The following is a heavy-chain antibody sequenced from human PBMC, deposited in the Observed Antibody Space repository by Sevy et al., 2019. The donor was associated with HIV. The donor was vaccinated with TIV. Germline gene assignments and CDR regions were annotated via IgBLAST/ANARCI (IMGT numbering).Heavy chain of an antibody. D-gene: IGHD3-22*01. CDR1: GYTLTKLS. Sequence: ASVKVSCKVSGYTLTKLSMHWVRQAPGKGLEWMGTFDPEDGETIYAQKFQGRVTMTEDTSTDTAYMELSSLRSEDTAVYYCATTKDYYENSGDPFHYWGQGTLVTVSS. CDR2: FDPEDGET. J-gene: IGHJ4*02. CDR3: ATTKDYYENSGDPFHY. V-gene: IGHV1-24*01.